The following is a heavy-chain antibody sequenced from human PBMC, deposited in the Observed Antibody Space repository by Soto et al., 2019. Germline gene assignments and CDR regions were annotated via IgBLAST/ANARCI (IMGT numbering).Heavy chain of an antibody. V-gene: IGHV3-66*01. J-gene: IGHJ5*02. D-gene: IGHD3-10*01. CDR3: ARYITPSNWFDH. Sequence: EVQLVESGGGLVQPGGSLRLSCAASGFTVSSNYMSWVRQAPGKGLEWVSVIYSGGSTYYADSVQGRFTISRDNSKNMVYLQMNSLRVEDTAVYYWARYITPSNWFDHWGQGTLVTVSS. CDR2: IYSGGST. CDR1: GFTVSSNY.